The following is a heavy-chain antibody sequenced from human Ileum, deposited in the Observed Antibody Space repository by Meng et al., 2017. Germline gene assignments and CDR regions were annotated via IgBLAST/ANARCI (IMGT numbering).Heavy chain of an antibody. CDR2: VKEDGSVK. CDR1: GFSFSNAW. CDR3: ERDYGGI. Sequence: GGSLRLSCAASGFSFSNAWMSWVRQAPGKGLEWVANVKEDGSVKWYLDSVRGRFTISRDHAKNSVFLQMDSLRIEDTAVYYCERDYGGIWGQGTMVTVSS. V-gene: IGHV3-7*01. D-gene: IGHD3-10*01. J-gene: IGHJ3*02.